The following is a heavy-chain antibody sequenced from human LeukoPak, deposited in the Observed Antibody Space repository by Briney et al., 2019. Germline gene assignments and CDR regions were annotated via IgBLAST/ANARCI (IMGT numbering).Heavy chain of an antibody. Sequence: SQTLSLTCTVSGGSISSGGYYWSWIRQPPGKGLEWIGYIYHSGSTYYNPSLKSRVTISVDKSKNQFSLKLSSVTAADTAVYYCAKEDRYYYGMDVWGXXTTVTVSS. CDR3: AKEDRYYYGMDV. CDR1: GGSISSGGYY. J-gene: IGHJ6*04. V-gene: IGHV4-30-2*01. CDR2: IYHSGST.